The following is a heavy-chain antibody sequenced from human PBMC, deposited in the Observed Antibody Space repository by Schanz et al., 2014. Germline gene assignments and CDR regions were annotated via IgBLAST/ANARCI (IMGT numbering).Heavy chain of an antibody. CDR3: ARDRVYRFLKGENRFYFDY. Sequence: QVRLVQSGAELKMPGATVKVSCETSGYTFTNYGVSWVRQAPGQGLEWVAWISPYNGNTAYAQNLKGRVRMTTDTSTATAYMELRSLPSDDTAVYYCARDRVYRFLKGENRFYFDYWGQGTLVIVSS. CDR2: ISPYNGNT. CDR1: GYTFTNYG. J-gene: IGHJ4*02. D-gene: IGHD3-3*01. V-gene: IGHV1-18*01.